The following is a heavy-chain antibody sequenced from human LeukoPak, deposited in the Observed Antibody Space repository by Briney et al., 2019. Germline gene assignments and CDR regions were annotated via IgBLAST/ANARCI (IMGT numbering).Heavy chain of an antibody. Sequence: GASVKVSCKASGYSFSDYSIVWVRQAPGQGLEWVGWINPKTGGTNVAWKFRDRITMTRDTFVTTAYMELSRLTYGDVGLYYCVRGLTATGMGAPWGQGTLVVVSS. V-gene: IGHV1-2*02. D-gene: IGHD6-25*01. J-gene: IGHJ5*02. CDR1: GYSFSDYS. CDR3: VRGLTATGMGAP. CDR2: INPKTGGT.